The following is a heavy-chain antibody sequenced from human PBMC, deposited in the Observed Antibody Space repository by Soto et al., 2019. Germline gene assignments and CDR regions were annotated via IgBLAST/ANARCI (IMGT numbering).Heavy chain of an antibody. V-gene: IGHV3-21*01. CDR1: GFTFSSYS. Sequence: GGSLRLSCAASGFTFSSYSMNLVRPAPGKGLEWVSSISSNSNYIYNADSVKGRFTISRDNAKNTLSLQMNSLRAEDTAVYYCAREIYDDYDSSGFDHWGQGTLVTVSS. CDR3: AREIYDDYDSSGFDH. CDR2: ISSNSNYI. J-gene: IGHJ4*02. D-gene: IGHD3-22*01.